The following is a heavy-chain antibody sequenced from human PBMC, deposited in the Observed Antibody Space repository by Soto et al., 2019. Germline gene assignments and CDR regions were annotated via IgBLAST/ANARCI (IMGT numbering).Heavy chain of an antibody. J-gene: IGHJ4*02. CDR2: IKQDGSEK. D-gene: IGHD6-19*01. CDR3: ARGGWYGWMTPTHY. Sequence: GGPLRLSCAASGFTFSSYWMSWARKAPGKGLEWVANIKQDGSEKYYVDSVKGRFTISRDNAKNSLYLQMNSLRAEDTAVYYCARGGWYGWMTPTHYWGQGTLVTVSS. CDR1: GFTFSSYW. V-gene: IGHV3-7*01.